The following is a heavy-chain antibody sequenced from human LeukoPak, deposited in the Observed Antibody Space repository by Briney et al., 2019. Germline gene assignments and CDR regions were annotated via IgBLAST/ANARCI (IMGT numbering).Heavy chain of an antibody. CDR3: ATGHSSGWYMDFDI. Sequence: GGSLRLSCAASGFTLSNYWMGWVRRAPGKGLEWVANINQDGSEKHYVDFLKGRFTISRDNANNSLYLQMNSLRAEDTAVYYCATGHSSGWYMDFDIWGQGTMVTVSS. CDR1: GFTLSNYW. D-gene: IGHD6-19*01. CDR2: INQDGSEK. J-gene: IGHJ3*02. V-gene: IGHV3-7*01.